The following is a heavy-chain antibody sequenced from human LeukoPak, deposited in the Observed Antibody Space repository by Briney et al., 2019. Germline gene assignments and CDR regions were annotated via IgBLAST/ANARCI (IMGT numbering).Heavy chain of an antibody. CDR3: ARRQGCSSTSCPPDS. J-gene: IGHJ4*02. CDR1: GYSFTTYW. V-gene: IGHV5-51*01. D-gene: IGHD2-2*01. Sequence: GESLQISCWGSGYSFTTYWIGWGRQMPGTGLEWMGFIYPGDSDTRYSPSFQGQVTMSADKSINPAYLQWSSLKASDTAMYYCARRQGCSSTSCPPDSWGQGTLVTVSS. CDR2: IYPGDSDT.